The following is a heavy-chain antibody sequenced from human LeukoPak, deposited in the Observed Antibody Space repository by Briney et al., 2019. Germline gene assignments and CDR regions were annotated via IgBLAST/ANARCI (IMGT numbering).Heavy chain of an antibody. Sequence: GGSLRLSCAASGFTFGSYEMNWVRQAPGKGLEWVSYISSSGSTIYYADSVKGRFTISRDNAKNSLYLQMNSLRAEDTAVYYCARVVNYYYGMDVWGQGTTVTVSS. D-gene: IGHD3-16*02. V-gene: IGHV3-48*03. J-gene: IGHJ6*02. CDR2: ISSSGSTI. CDR1: GFTFGSYE. CDR3: ARVVNYYYGMDV.